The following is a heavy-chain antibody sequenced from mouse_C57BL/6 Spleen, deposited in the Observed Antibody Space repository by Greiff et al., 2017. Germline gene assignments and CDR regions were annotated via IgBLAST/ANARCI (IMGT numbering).Heavy chain of an antibody. D-gene: IGHD2-2*01. CDR3: ADGYDPFFYAMDY. Sequence: EVKLVESGGGLVKPGGSLKLSCAASGFTFSDYGMHWVRQAPEKGLEWVAYIRSGSSTIYYADTVKGRFTISRDNAKNTSCLQMTSRRSEDTAMYYCADGYDPFFYAMDYWGQGTSVTVSA. CDR2: IRSGSSTI. V-gene: IGHV5-17*01. CDR1: GFTFSDYG. J-gene: IGHJ4*01.